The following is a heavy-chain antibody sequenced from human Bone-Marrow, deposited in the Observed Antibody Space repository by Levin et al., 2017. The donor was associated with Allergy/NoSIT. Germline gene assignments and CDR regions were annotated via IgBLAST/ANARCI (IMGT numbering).Heavy chain of an antibody. CDR3: ASTRNRVRTGTTWVPSGYGMDV. V-gene: IGHV3-66*01. CDR1: GFTVSSNY. J-gene: IGHJ6*02. Sequence: GGSLRLSCAASGFTVSSNYMSWVRQAPGKGLEWVSVIYSGGSTYYADSVKGRFTISRDNSKNTLYLQMNSLRAEDTAVYYCASTRNRVRTGTTWVPSGYGMDVWGQGTTVTVSS. CDR2: IYSGGST. D-gene: IGHD1-1*01.